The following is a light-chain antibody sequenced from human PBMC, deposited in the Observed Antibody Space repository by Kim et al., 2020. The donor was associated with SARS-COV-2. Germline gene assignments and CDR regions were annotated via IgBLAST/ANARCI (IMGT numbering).Light chain of an antibody. V-gene: IGKV1-39*01. CDR3: QQSYSTPRT. CDR1: QSISSY. J-gene: IGKJ1*01. CDR2: AAS. Sequence: DIQMTQSPSSLSASVGDRVTITCRASQSISSYLNWYQQKPGTAPKLLIYAASSLQSGVPSRFSGSGSGTDFILTISSLHPEDFATYYCQQSYSTPRTFGQGTKVDIK.